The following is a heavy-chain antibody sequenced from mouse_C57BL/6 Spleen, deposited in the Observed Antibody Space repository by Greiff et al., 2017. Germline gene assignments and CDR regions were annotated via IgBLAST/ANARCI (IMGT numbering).Heavy chain of an antibody. J-gene: IGHJ2*01. Sequence: EVQLQQSGAELVRPGASVKLSCTASGFNIKDDYMHWVKQRPEQGLEWIGWIDPENGDTEYASKFQGKATITADTSSNPAYLQLSSLTSEDTAVYYCTTGVTTVVAGFDYWGQGTTLTVSS. CDR3: TTGVTTVVAGFDY. CDR2: IDPENGDT. D-gene: IGHD1-1*01. CDR1: GFNIKDDY. V-gene: IGHV14-4*01.